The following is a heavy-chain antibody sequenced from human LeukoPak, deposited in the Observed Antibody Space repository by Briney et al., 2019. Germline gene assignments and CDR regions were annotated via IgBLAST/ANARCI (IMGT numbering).Heavy chain of an antibody. CDR3: ARDGHAYGRGSPHY. CDR1: GFTFSDYY. V-gene: IGHV3-11*01. Sequence: GGSLRLSCAASGFTFSDYYVSWIRQAPGKGLEWVSYISSSGSTKYYADSVKGRFTISRDNAKNSYLQMNSLRAEDTAVYYCARDGHAYGRGSPHYWGQATLVTVSS. CDR2: ISSSGSTK. J-gene: IGHJ4*02. D-gene: IGHD3-10*01.